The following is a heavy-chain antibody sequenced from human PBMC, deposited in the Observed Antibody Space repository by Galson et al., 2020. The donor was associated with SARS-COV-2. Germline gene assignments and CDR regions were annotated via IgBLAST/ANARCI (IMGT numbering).Heavy chain of an antibody. J-gene: IGHJ5*02. Sequence: ASVKVSCKASGYTFTSYYMHWVRQAPGQGLEWMGIINPSGGSTSYAQKFQGRVTMTRDTSTSTVYMELSSLRSEDTAVYYCARGNILQYSSSAAWFDPWGQGTLVTVSS. CDR1: GYTFTSYY. V-gene: IGHV1-46*01. CDR3: ARGNILQYSSSAAWFDP. D-gene: IGHD6-6*01. CDR2: INPSGGST.